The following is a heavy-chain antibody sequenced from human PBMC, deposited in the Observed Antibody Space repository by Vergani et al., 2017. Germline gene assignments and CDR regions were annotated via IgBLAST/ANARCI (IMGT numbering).Heavy chain of an antibody. Sequence: QVPLVESGGGVVQPGRSLRLSCAASGFTFNQYGMHWVRQAPGKGLEWVAVTWYDGNNKQYADSVKGRFTISRDNSKSTMYLQMNSLRDEDTVVYYCARDLRLLYNRFDPWGQGTLVTVSS. D-gene: IGHD1-14*01. CDR2: TWYDGNNK. CDR1: GFTFNQYG. CDR3: ARDLRLLYNRFDP. J-gene: IGHJ5*02. V-gene: IGHV3-33*08.